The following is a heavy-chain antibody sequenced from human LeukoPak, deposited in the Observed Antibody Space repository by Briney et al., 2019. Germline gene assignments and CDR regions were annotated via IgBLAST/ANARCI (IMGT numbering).Heavy chain of an antibody. CDR2: IHHSGSI. V-gene: IGHV4-38-2*01. CDR3: ARINWNPDY. CDR1: GYSISNGYH. D-gene: IGHD1-1*01. Sequence: SETLSLTRGVSGYSISNGYHWGWIRQPPGKGLEWIGSIHHSGSIYHNPSLKSRVTISVDTSKNQFSLKLTSVTASDTAVYYCARINWNPDYWGQGTLVTVSS. J-gene: IGHJ4*02.